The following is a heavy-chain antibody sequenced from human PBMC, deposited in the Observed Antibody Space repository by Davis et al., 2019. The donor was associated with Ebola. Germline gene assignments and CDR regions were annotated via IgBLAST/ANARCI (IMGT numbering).Heavy chain of an antibody. V-gene: IGHV3-30-3*01. J-gene: IGHJ6*02. Sequence: GGSLRLSCAASGFTFSSYAMHWVRKAPGEGLEWVAVMSSDGSNKYYADSVRGRFTISRDNSKNTLYLQMNSLRAEDTAVYYCARGSSASSYTGGDVWGQGTTVTVSS. CDR2: MSSDGSNK. D-gene: IGHD2-2*02. CDR3: ARGSSASSYTGGDV. CDR1: GFTFSSYA.